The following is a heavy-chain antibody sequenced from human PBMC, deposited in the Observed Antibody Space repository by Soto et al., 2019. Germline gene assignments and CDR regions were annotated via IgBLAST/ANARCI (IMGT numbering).Heavy chain of an antibody. J-gene: IGHJ6*02. CDR2: ISYDGSNK. CDR3: ARGPVGGVARSDYYFCGMDV. Sequence: QVQLVESGGGVVQPGRSLRLSCAASGLTFSSYAMHWVRQAPGKGLEWVAVISYDGSNKYYADSVKGRFTISRDNSKNTLFLQMNSLRPEDTAVYYCARGPVGGVARSDYYFCGMDVWGQGTTVTVSS. D-gene: IGHD1-26*01. V-gene: IGHV3-30-3*01. CDR1: GLTFSSYA.